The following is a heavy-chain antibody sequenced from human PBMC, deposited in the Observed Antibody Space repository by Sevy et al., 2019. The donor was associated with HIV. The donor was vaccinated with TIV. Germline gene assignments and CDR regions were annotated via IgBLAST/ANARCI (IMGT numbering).Heavy chain of an antibody. CDR1: GFSLSDYD. J-gene: IGHJ4*02. V-gene: IGHV3-30-3*01. CDR3: ARLYSCGGDCYYFDS. D-gene: IGHD2-21*02. Sequence: GGSLRLSCAASGFSLSDYDMHWVRQAPGKGLEWVTLISSHETYKDSADSVKGRFTISKDTSKGTVSLQMNSLGPDDTAVYYCARLYSCGGDCYYFDSWGQGTLVTVSS. CDR2: ISSHETYK.